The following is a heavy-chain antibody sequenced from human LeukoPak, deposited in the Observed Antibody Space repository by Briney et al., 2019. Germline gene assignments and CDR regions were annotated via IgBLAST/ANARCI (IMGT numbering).Heavy chain of an antibody. Sequence: PGGSLRLSCAASGFTFDDYAMHWVRQAPGKGLEWVSGISWNSGSIGYADSVKGRFTISRDNAKNSLYLQMNSLRADDMALYYCARGLVGAAVEGLCDYWGQGTLVTVSS. CDR2: ISWNSGSI. D-gene: IGHD2-21*01. J-gene: IGHJ4*02. V-gene: IGHV3-9*03. CDR3: ARGLVGAAVEGLCDY. CDR1: GFTFDDYA.